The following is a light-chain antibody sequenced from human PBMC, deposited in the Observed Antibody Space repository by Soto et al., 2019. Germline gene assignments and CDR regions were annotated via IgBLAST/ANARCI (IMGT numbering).Light chain of an antibody. Sequence: DIQMTQSPSCLSASVGDRVTITCRASQSISSYLNWYQQKPGKAPKLLIYAASSLQSGVPSRFSGSGSGTDFILTISSLQPEDFATYYWQQSYSTPWTFGQGTKGDIK. CDR3: QQSYSTPWT. J-gene: IGKJ1*01. CDR1: QSISSY. V-gene: IGKV1-39*01. CDR2: AAS.